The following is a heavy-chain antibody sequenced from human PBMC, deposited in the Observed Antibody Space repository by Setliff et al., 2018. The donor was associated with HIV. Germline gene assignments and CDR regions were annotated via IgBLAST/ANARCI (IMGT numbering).Heavy chain of an antibody. CDR2: MYYTGTT. CDR3: ARARGNTYYYYYMDV. V-gene: IGHV4-38-2*01. J-gene: IGHJ6*03. D-gene: IGHD4-4*01. Sequence: SETLSLTCAVSGYSVSSGYYWAWIRQAPGKGLQWIGQMYYTGTTDYNPSLSSRVTISQDKSRNQFSLKVSSVTAADTAVYYCARARGNTYYYYYMDVWGKGTTVTVSS. CDR1: GYSVSSGYY.